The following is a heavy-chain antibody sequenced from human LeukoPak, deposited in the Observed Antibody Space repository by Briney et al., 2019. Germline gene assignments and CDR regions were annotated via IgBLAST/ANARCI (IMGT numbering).Heavy chain of an antibody. CDR3: ARSLNYGGHCFFDY. CDR1: GFTFSSYG. D-gene: IGHD4-23*01. V-gene: IGHV3-7*01. Sequence: PGGSLRLSCAASGFTFSSYGMHWVRQAPGKGLEWVANIKLDGSEKYYVDSVKGRFTISRDNAKNSVFLQMNSLRAEDTAVYYCARSLNYGGHCFFDYWGQGILITVSS. CDR2: IKLDGSEK. J-gene: IGHJ4*02.